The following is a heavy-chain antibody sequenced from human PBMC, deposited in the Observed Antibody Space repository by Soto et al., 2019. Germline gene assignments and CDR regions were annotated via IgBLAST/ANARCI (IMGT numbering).Heavy chain of an antibody. CDR3: VKDPADVVVTAIPNPHPFQH. CDR2: ISSNGGST. CDR1: GFTFSSYA. Sequence: QAGGSLRLSCSASGFTFSSYAIHWVRQAQGKGLAYVSAISSNGGSTYYADSVKDRFTISRDNSKNTLYLQMSSLRAEDTAVYYCVKDPADVVVTAIPNPHPFQHWGQGTLVTVSS. J-gene: IGHJ1*01. D-gene: IGHD2-21*02. V-gene: IGHV3-64D*06.